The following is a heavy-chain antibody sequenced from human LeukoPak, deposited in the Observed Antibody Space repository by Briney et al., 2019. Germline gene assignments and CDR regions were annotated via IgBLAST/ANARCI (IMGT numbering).Heavy chain of an antibody. V-gene: IGHV3-30*18. CDR2: ISSDGSNK. J-gene: IGHJ4*02. CDR1: GFTFSTYG. D-gene: IGHD4-23*01. Sequence: GGSLRLSCAASGFTFSTYGMHWVRQAPGKGLEWVAVISSDGSNKYYADSVKGRFTISRDNSKNTLYLQMNSLTAEDTAVYFCAKLVAPTVVTPGEWGQGTRVIVSS. CDR3: AKLVAPTVVTPGE.